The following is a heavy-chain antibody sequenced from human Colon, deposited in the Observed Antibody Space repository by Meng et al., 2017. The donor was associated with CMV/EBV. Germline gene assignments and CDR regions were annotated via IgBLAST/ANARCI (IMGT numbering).Heavy chain of an antibody. D-gene: IGHD3-16*01. V-gene: IGHV1-2*06. CDR1: GYSFTGYY. J-gene: IGHJ4*02. Sequence: QVHLVQSGAEVKKPGASVTLSFKSSGYSFTGYYVHWVRQAPGQGLEWMGRINPNNGGTNSAQKLQGRVTMTTDTSINTAYMELISLTSDDTAVYYCARVPFGGGTSLDYWGQGTLVTVSS. CDR3: ARVPFGGGTSLDY. CDR2: INPNNGGT.